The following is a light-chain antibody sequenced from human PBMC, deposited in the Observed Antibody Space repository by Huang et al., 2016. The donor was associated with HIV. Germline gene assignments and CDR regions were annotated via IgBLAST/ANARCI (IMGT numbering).Light chain of an antibody. V-gene: IGKV3-15*01. CDR2: GAS. J-gene: IGKJ4*01. CDR3: QQYNNWPPLT. CDR1: QSISSN. Sequence: EIVMTQSPATLSVSPGERATLSCRASQSISSNLAWYQQKPGQAPRLLISGASTRATGIPARFSGSGSWTEFTLTISSLQSEDFAVYYCQQYNNWPPLTFGGGTKVEIK.